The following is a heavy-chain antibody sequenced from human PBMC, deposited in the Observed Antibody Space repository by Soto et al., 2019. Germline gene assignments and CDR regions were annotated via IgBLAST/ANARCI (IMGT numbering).Heavy chain of an antibody. V-gene: IGHV4-30-4*01. J-gene: IGHJ4*02. CDR2: IHNRGST. CDR3: ARSHIVPRLFMYPYDY. CDR1: GGSISSGDYY. Sequence: PSETLSLTCTVSGGSISSGDYYWTWIRQPPGKGLEWIGYIHNRGSTYYNPSLKSRVIISVDTSKNQFSLKLSSVTAADTAVYYCARSHIVPRLFMYPYDYWGQGTLVTVSS. D-gene: IGHD5-12*01.